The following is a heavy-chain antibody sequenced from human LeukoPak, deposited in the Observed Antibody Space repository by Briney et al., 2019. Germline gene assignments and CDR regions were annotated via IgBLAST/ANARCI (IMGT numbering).Heavy chain of an antibody. V-gene: IGHV4-39*01. CDR1: GGSISSSNYY. CDR2: INYSGST. J-gene: IGHJ4*02. D-gene: IGHD6-13*01. CDR3: ARRTSSSWFFDY. Sequence: SETLSLTCTVSGGSISSSNYYWAWIRQPPGKGLEWIGSINYSGSTYYNPSLKSRVTTSVDTSKNQFSLKISSVTAADTAVYYCARRTSSSWFFDYWGQGTLVTVSS.